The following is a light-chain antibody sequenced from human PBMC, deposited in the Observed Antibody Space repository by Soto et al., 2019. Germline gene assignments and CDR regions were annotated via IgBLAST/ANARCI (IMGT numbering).Light chain of an antibody. V-gene: IGKV3-20*01. CDR2: GAS. CDR3: QQYGSSPIT. CDR1: QSVSSTF. J-gene: IGKJ4*01. Sequence: EIVLTQSPGTLSLSPGERATLTCRASQSVSSTFLGWYQQKPGQAPRLLIYGASTRATGIPDRFSGGGSGADFTLTISRLEPEDFAVYYCQQYGSSPITFGGGTKVDIK.